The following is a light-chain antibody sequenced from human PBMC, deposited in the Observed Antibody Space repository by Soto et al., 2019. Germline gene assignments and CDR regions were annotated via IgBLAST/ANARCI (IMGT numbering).Light chain of an antibody. CDR1: SGRIASNY. Sequence: NFMLTQPHSVSESPGKTVSISCTRSSGRIASNYVQWSQQRPGSAPTTVIYEDNQRPSGVPDRFSGSTDGSSNSASLTISGLQTEDEADYYCQSYDSSTVVFGGGTKLTVL. CDR3: QSYDSSTVV. CDR2: EDN. J-gene: IGLJ2*01. V-gene: IGLV6-57*04.